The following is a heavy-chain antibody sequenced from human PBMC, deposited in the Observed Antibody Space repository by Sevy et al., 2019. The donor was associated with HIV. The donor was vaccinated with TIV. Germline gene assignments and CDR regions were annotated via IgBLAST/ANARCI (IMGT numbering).Heavy chain of an antibody. CDR2: ISWNSGSI. J-gene: IGHJ4*02. Sequence: GGSLRLSCAASGFTFDDYAMHWVRQAPGKGLEWVSGISWNSGSIGYADSVKGRFTISRDNAKNSLYLQMNSLRAEDTALYYCAKVPYSSSFEKSYFDYWGQGTLVTVSS. D-gene: IGHD6-13*01. V-gene: IGHV3-9*01. CDR3: AKVPYSSSFEKSYFDY. CDR1: GFTFDDYA.